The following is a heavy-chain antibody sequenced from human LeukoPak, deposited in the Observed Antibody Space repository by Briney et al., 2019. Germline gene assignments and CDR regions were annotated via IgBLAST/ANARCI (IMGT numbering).Heavy chain of an antibody. CDR1: GGSISSSSHN. D-gene: IGHD6-13*01. Sequence: SETVSLTSIVSGGSISSSSHNWGWIRQPPGKGLEWIGSIYYTGTTYYNPSLKSRLTISVDTSKNQFSLKLSSVTAVDTAVYYCARHDRIIASPLVWGQGILVTVSS. J-gene: IGHJ4*02. V-gene: IGHV4-39*01. CDR3: ARHDRIIASPLV. CDR2: IYYTGTT.